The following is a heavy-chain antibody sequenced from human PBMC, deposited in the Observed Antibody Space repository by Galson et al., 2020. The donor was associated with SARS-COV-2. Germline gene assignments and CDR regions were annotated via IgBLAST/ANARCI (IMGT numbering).Heavy chain of an antibody. CDR2: IKHDGSEK. Sequence: GGSLRLSCEASGFGFSYYWMSWVRQAPGRGLEWVANIKHDGSEKYYVDSVKGRFTISRDNPKNSLYLQMNNLRVEDTAVYHCARVDCSGGSCYPGSYWGQGTLVTVSS. CDR1: GFGFSYYW. CDR3: ARVDCSGGSCYPGSY. J-gene: IGHJ4*02. V-gene: IGHV3-7*03. D-gene: IGHD2-15*01.